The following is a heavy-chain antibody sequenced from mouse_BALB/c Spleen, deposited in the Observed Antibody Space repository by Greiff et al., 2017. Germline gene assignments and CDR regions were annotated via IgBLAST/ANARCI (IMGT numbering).Heavy chain of an antibody. V-gene: IGHV1-77*01. CDR2: IYPGSGNT. CDR1: GYTFTDYY. Sequence: VKLMESGAELARPGASVKLSCKASGYTFTDYYINWVKQRTGQGLEWIGEIYPGSGNTYYNEKFKGKATLTADKSSSTAYMQLSSLTSEDSAVYFCARGGDAMDYWGQGTSVTVSS. J-gene: IGHJ4*01. CDR3: ARGGDAMDY.